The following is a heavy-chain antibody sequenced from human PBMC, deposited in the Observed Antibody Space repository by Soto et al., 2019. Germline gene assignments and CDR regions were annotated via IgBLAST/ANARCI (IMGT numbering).Heavy chain of an antibody. CDR3: ARGNDSSSWSRNY. Sequence: GASVKDSCKASGGIFSSYAIRGVRQAPGQALVWMGGPITIFATANYAQKFQGRGTINADESTRTAYMELSSLRSEDTAVYYCARGNDSSSWSRNYWGQGTLVTVSS. J-gene: IGHJ4*02. D-gene: IGHD6-13*01. CDR2: PITIFATA. CDR1: GGIFSSYA. V-gene: IGHV1-69*13.